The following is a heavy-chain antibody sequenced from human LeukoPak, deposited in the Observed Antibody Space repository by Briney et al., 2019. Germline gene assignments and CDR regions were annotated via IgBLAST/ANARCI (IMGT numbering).Heavy chain of an antibody. D-gene: IGHD6-19*01. J-gene: IGHJ4*02. CDR1: GYSISSGYY. CDR3: ARGIAVAGTPFGY. Sequence: PSETLSLTCTVSGYSISSGYYWGWIRQPPGKGLEWIGSIYHSGSTYYNPSLKSRVTISVGTSKNQFSLKLSSVTAADTAVYYCARGIAVAGTPFGYWGQGTLVTVSS. CDR2: IYHSGST. V-gene: IGHV4-38-2*02.